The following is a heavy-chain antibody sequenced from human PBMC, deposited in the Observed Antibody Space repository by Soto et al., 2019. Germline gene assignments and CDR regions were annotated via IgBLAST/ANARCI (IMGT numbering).Heavy chain of an antibody. CDR1: GGSIRSNGYS. CDR3: ARTGQKYFDL. Sequence: QLQLQESGSGLVKPSQTLSLTCAVSGGSIRSNGYSWSWIRQPPGKGLEWIGYIYHSGSTYYNPSLKSRVTMSVDVSKNQFSLRLSSVTAADTAVYFCARTGQKYFDLWGRGTLVTVSS. V-gene: IGHV4-30-2*01. CDR2: IYHSGST. D-gene: IGHD2-8*02. J-gene: IGHJ2*01.